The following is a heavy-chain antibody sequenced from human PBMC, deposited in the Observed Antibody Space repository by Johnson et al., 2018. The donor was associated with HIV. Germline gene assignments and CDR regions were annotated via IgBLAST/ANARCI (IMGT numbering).Heavy chain of an antibody. J-gene: IGHJ3*02. CDR1: GFTFSSYA. Sequence: VQLVESGGGVVQPGRSLRLSCAASGFTFSSYAMHWVRQAPGKGLEWVAVISYDGSNKYYADSVKGRFTISRDNSKNTRYLQMNSLRAEDPAVYYCARGVIAAAGSLLGAFDIWGQGTMVTVSS. D-gene: IGHD6-13*01. CDR3: ARGVIAAAGSLLGAFDI. CDR2: ISYDGSNK. V-gene: IGHV3-30-3*01.